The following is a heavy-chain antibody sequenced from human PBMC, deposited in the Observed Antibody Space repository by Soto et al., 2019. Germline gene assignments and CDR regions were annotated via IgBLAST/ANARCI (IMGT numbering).Heavy chain of an antibody. CDR2: IFPLTDIP. J-gene: IGHJ4*02. Sequence: QVQLVQSGTEVKKPGSSVKVSCKASGGTFRNYPINWVRQAPGQGLEWMGSIFPLTDIPDYAQNFQARLTISADKSTSTAYMQLISLTSDATAMYFCARGALVVLNSFESWGQGTIVTVSS. V-gene: IGHV1-69*02. CDR3: ARGALVVLNSFES. CDR1: GGTFRNYP.